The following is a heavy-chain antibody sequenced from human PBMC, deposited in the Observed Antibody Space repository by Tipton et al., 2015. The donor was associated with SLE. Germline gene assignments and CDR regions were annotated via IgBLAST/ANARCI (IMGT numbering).Heavy chain of an antibody. CDR3: ARRGRKDGYNSYRSFDL. J-gene: IGHJ2*01. Sequence: TLSLTYTVYNGSISGYYWSWIRQSPEKGLEWIGESNHSGTTNSNPSLKSRVTISVDTSQNQFSLKLSSVTAADTAVYYCARRGRKDGYNSYRSFDLWGRGTLVTVSS. V-gene: IGHV4-34*01. CDR1: NGSISGYY. CDR2: SNHSGTT. D-gene: IGHD5-24*01.